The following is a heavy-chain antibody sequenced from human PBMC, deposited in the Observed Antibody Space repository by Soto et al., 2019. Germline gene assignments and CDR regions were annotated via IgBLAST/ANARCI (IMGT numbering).Heavy chain of an antibody. D-gene: IGHD1-20*01. CDR1: GFSLTARPMG. V-gene: IGHV2-5*02. CDR3: DHRLGGYTWNDGYFDY. J-gene: IGHJ4*02. CDR2: AYWDDDN. Sequence: QITLRESGPTLVKPTQTLTLTCSFSGFSLTARPMGVGWIRQSPGKALEWLGFAYWDDDNRYSPSLRSRLTATTDTAKSQVVLTGTNLDPGDTDTYYCDHRLGGYTWNDGYFDYWGQGTPVTVSS.